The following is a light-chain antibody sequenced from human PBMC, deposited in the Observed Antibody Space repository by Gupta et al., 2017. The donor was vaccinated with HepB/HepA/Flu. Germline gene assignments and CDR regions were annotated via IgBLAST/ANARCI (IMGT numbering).Light chain of an antibody. J-gene: IGKJ2*01. Sequence: DCQMTQSPSSLSASVGDRVTITCQASQDITNFLSWYQQKPGKAPKLLIYDASNLETGVPSRFSGSGFGTDFTFTISSLQPEDFAIYYCQQDDNLPQTFGQGTKLEIK. CDR2: DAS. CDR3: QQDDNLPQT. CDR1: QDITNF. V-gene: IGKV1-33*01.